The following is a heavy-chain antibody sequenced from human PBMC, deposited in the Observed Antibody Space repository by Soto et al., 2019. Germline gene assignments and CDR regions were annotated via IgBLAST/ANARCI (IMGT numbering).Heavy chain of an antibody. V-gene: IGHV1-58*01. D-gene: IGHD6-19*01. J-gene: IGHJ6*02. Sequence: QMQLVQSGPEVKKPGTSVKVSCKASGFTFTSSAVQWVRQARGQRLEWIGWIVVGSGNTNYAQKFQERVTITRDMATIXAYMELSSLRSEDTAVYYCAADGRRGWYYYYGMDVWGQGTTVTVSS. CDR2: IVVGSGNT. CDR1: GFTFTSSA. CDR3: AADGRRGWYYYYGMDV.